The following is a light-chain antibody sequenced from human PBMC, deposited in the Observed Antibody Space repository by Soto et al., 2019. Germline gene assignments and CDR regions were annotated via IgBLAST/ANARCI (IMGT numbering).Light chain of an antibody. V-gene: IGKV1-39*01. CDR2: AAS. J-gene: IGKJ1*01. Sequence: DIQMTQSPSSLSASVGDRFTITCRASQSISNYLNWYQQKPGKAPKLLIYAASSFQSGVPSRFSGSGSGTDFTLTISRLEPEDFAVYYCQQYGSSPRTFGQGTKVDIK. CDR1: QSISNY. CDR3: QQYGSSPRT.